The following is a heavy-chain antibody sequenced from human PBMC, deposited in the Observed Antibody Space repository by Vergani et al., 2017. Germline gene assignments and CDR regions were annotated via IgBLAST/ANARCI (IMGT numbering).Heavy chain of an antibody. CDR1: FDPIRNLY. D-gene: IGHD6-19*01. J-gene: IGHJ5*02. Sequence: QVQLQESGPGLVKSSETLSLTCSVSFDPIRNLYCNWIRQPPGKGLEWIGSIHYSENTNYNPSLKTRVTISVDTSKNQFSLTLTSVTAADTAVYYCASDTHSGQRADRWGQGILVTVTS. CDR2: IHYSENT. CDR3: ASDTHSGQRADR. V-gene: IGHV4-59*11.